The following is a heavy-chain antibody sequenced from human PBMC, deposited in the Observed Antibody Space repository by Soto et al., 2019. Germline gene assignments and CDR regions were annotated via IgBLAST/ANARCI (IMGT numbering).Heavy chain of an antibody. V-gene: IGHV3-74*01. Sequence: EVQLVESGGGLVLPGGSLRLSCAASGFTFSGYWMHWVRQAPGEGLVWVSRINPDGGSTNYADSVKGRFTISRDNAKNTLFLQMNGLRAEDTAVYYWARETYSFNDYWGRGTLVTVSS. CDR1: GFTFSGYW. CDR2: INPDGGST. D-gene: IGHD4-4*01. J-gene: IGHJ4*02. CDR3: ARETYSFNDY.